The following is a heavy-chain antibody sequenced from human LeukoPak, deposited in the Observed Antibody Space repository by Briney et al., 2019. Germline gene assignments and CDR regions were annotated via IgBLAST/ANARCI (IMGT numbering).Heavy chain of an antibody. V-gene: IGHV4-34*01. CDR2: IYDSGST. D-gene: IGHD4-17*01. Sequence: PSETLSLTCAVYGGSFSGYYWSWIRQPPGKGLEWIGSIYDSGSTYYNPSLKSRVTISVDTSKNQFSLRLSSVTAADTAVYYCARLPRTTVTSSFYFDYWGQGTLVTVSS. CDR1: GGSFSGYY. J-gene: IGHJ4*02. CDR3: ARLPRTTVTSSFYFDY.